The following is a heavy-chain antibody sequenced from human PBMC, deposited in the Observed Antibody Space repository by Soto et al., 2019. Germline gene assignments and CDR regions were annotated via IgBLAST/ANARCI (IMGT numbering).Heavy chain of an antibody. D-gene: IGHD4-17*01. CDR1: GFSFSSYA. J-gene: IGHJ3*02. CDR3: AKLTGGSYGGNSGAFDI. Sequence: EVQLLESEGGLVQPGGSLRLSCAASGFSFSSYAMSWVRQAPGKGLEWVSVISGSGGSTYYADSVKSRFTISRDNSKNTLYLQMNSLRAEDTAVYYCAKLTGGSYGGNSGAFDIWGQGTMVTVSS. CDR2: ISGSGGST. V-gene: IGHV3-23*01.